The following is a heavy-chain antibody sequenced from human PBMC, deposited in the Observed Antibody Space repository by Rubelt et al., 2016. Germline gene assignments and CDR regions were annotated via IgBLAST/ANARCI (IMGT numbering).Heavy chain of an antibody. J-gene: IGHJ4*02. CDR2: NPSGGST. D-gene: IGHD1-7*01. V-gene: IGHV1-46*01. Sequence: NPSGGSTSYAQKFQGRVTMTRDTSTSTVYMELSSLRSEDTAVYYCAAESTKLELRYPLDYWGQGTLVTVSS. CDR3: AAESTKLELRYPLDY.